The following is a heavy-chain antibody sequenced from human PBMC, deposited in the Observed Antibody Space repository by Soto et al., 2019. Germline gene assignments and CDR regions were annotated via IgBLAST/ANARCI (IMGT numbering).Heavy chain of an antibody. J-gene: IGHJ5*02. D-gene: IGHD3-3*01. V-gene: IGHV4-39*01. CDR2: IYYSGST. CDR3: ARTMITIFGVVSNNWFDP. Sequence: SETLSLTCTVSGGSISSSSYYWGWIRQPPGKGLEWIGSIYYSGSTYYNPSLKSRVTISVDTSKHQFSLKLSSVTAADTAVYYCARTMITIFGVVSNNWFDPWGQGTLVTVS. CDR1: GGSISSSSYY.